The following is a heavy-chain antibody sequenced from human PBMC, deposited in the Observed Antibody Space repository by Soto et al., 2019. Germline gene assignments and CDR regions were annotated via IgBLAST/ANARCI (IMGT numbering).Heavy chain of an antibody. CDR3: AREGRGYEDY. Sequence: QVQLVQSGAEVKKPGASVKVSCKTSGYTFTTYGISWVRHAPGQGFEWMGWISANNGNTNHAQKFRGRISMTTDTSTSTAYMEVRSLRSDDTAVYYCAREGRGYEDYWGQGTLVIVSS. CDR1: GYTFTTYG. D-gene: IGHD5-12*01. J-gene: IGHJ4*02. CDR2: ISANNGNT. V-gene: IGHV1-18*01.